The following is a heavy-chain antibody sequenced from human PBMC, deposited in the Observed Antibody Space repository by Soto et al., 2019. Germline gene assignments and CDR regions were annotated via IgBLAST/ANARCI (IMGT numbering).Heavy chain of an antibody. CDR2: IYYSGST. V-gene: IGHV4-39*01. D-gene: IGHD2-15*01. J-gene: IGHJ5*02. Sequence: QLQLQESGPGLVKPSETLSLTCTVSGGSISSSSYYWGWIRQPPGKGLEWIGSIYYSGSTYYNPSLKSRVTISIDTSKNQFSLKLSSVTAADTAVYYCASTQPYCSGGSCLGWFDPWGQGTLVTVSS. CDR1: GGSISSSSYY. CDR3: ASTQPYCSGGSCLGWFDP.